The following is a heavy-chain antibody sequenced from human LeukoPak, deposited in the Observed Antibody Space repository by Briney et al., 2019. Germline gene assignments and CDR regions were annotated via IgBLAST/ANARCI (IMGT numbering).Heavy chain of an antibody. V-gene: IGHV3-74*01. Sequence: GGSLRLSCAASGFTFSSYWMHWVRQAPGKGLVWVSRINSDGSSTSYADSVKGRSTISRDNAKNTLYLQMNSLRAEDTAVYYCARDGGRYNWNYLDAFDIWGQGTMVTVSS. CDR3: ARDGGRYNWNYLDAFDI. D-gene: IGHD1-7*01. CDR1: GFTFSSYW. CDR2: INSDGSST. J-gene: IGHJ3*02.